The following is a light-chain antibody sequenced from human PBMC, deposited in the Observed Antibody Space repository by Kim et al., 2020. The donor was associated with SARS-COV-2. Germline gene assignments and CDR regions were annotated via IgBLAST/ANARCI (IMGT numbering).Light chain of an antibody. V-gene: IGKV3-20*01. CDR3: HQYGSSPRT. CDR1: QSVSSSY. Sequence: SPGERATISCRASQSVSSSYLAWYQQKPGQAPRLLIYGASSRATGIPDRFSGSGSGTDFTLTISRLEPEDFAVYYCHQYGSSPRTFGQGTKVDIK. CDR2: GAS. J-gene: IGKJ1*01.